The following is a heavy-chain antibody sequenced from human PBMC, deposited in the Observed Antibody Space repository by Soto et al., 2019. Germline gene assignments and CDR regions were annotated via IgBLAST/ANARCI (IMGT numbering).Heavy chain of an antibody. CDR1: GYTFTSYG. CDR3: ARAPPPVRYYDWFTPNPLDY. CDR2: ISAYNGNT. J-gene: IGHJ4*02. Sequence: QVQLVQSGAEVKKPGASVKVSCKASGYTFTSYGISWVRQAPGQGLEWMGWISAYNGNTNYAQKLQGRVTMTTDTSTSTAYMELRSLRSDDTAVYYCARAPPPVRYYDWFTPNPLDYWGQGTLVTVSS. V-gene: IGHV1-18*01. D-gene: IGHD3-9*01.